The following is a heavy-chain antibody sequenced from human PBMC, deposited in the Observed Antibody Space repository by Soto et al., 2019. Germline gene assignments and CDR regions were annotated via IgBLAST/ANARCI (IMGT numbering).Heavy chain of an antibody. CDR3: ARVWGGAFDI. D-gene: IGHD3-10*01. CDR2: IYYSGST. Sequence: SETLSLTCAVSGGSISSGGYSWSWIRQPPGKGLEWIGYIYYSGSTNYNPSLKSRVTISVDTSKNQFSLRLSSVTAADTAVYYCARVWGGAFDIWGQGTMVTVSS. CDR1: GGSISSGGYS. V-gene: IGHV4-61*08. J-gene: IGHJ3*02.